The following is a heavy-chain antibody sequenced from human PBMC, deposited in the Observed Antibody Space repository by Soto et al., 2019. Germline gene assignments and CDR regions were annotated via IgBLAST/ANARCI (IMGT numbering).Heavy chain of an antibody. Sequence: GGSLRLSCAASGFTFDDYAMHWVRQAPGKGLEWVSGISWNSGSIGYADSVKGRFTISRDNAKNSLYLQMNSLRAEDTALYYCAKEVSLGSTVDLGYWGQGALVTVSS. D-gene: IGHD7-27*01. CDR3: AKEVSLGSTVDLGY. CDR1: GFTFDDYA. V-gene: IGHV3-9*01. CDR2: ISWNSGSI. J-gene: IGHJ4*02.